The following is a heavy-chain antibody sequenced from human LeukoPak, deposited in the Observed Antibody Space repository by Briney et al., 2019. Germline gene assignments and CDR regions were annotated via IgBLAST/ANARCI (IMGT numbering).Heavy chain of an antibody. J-gene: IGHJ4*02. CDR2: IRYDGSEK. D-gene: IGHD5-18*01. CDR3: AKDRSYHYFDY. Sequence: GGSLRLSCAASGFTFSTYGMHWVRQAPGKGLEWVAFIRYDGSEKYSTDSVKGRYTISRDNSKNTLYLRMNSLAAEDTAVYYCAKDRSYHYFDYWGQGTLVTVSS. V-gene: IGHV3-30*02. CDR1: GFTFSTYG.